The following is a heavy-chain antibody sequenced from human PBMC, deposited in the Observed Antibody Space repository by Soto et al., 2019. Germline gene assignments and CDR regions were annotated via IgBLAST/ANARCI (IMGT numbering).Heavy chain of an antibody. CDR2: ISGSGGTT. Sequence: PGGSLRLSCAAYGFTFSNYAMSWVRQTPGKGLEWVSGISGSGGTTDYADSAKGRFTISRDKSKNTLYLQMNSLRPEDTAVYYCAKDRETSMVGSYFDSWGQGTMVTVSS. CDR3: AKDRETSMVGSYFDS. D-gene: IGHD3-10*01. J-gene: IGHJ4*02. CDR1: GFTFSNYA. V-gene: IGHV3-23*01.